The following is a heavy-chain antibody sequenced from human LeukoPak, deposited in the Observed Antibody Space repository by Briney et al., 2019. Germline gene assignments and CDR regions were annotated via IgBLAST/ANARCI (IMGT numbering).Heavy chain of an antibody. D-gene: IGHD2-2*01. CDR2: IIPIFGTA. CDR1: GGTFSSYA. V-gene: IGHV1-69*06. Sequence: SVKVSCKASGGTFSSYAISWVRQAPGQGLEWMGGIIPIFGTATYAQKFQGRVTITADKSTSTAYMELGSLRSEDTAVHYCARGGCSSTSCYVDYYYGMDVWGKGTTVTVSS. J-gene: IGHJ6*04. CDR3: ARGGCSSTSCYVDYYYGMDV.